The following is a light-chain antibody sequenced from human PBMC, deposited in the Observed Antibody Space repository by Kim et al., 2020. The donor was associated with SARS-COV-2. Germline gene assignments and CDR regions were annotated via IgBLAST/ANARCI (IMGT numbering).Light chain of an antibody. CDR2: GAS. Sequence: IQMTQSPSSLSPSVGDRVTITCQASQDITHYLNWYQQKPGKAPKLLIHGASNLETGVPSRFSGSRSGTNFTLSISGLQPEDVATYYCQQYENDPLTFGGGTKVDIK. CDR1: QDITHY. CDR3: QQYENDPLT. V-gene: IGKV1-33*01. J-gene: IGKJ4*01.